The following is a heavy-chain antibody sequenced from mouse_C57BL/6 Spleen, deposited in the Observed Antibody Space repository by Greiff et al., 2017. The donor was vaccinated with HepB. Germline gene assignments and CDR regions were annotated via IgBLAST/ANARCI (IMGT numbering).Heavy chain of an antibody. CDR2: IDPETGGT. CDR3: TRRGITTVVERYFDV. D-gene: IGHD1-1*01. CDR1: GYTFTDYE. J-gene: IGHJ1*03. V-gene: IGHV1-15*01. Sequence: QVQLQQSGAELVRPGASVTLSCKASGYTFTDYEMHWVKQTPVHGLEWIGAIDPETGGTAYNQKFKGKAILTADKSSSTAYMELRSLTSEDSAVYYCTRRGITTVVERYFDVWGTGTTVTVSS.